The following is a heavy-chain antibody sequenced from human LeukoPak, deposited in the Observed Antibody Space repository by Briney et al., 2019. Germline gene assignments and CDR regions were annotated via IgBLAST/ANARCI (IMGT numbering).Heavy chain of an antibody. CDR3: ARTGTRSEVSYYDSSGYYLA. D-gene: IGHD3-22*01. V-gene: IGHV4-34*01. CDR2: INHSGST. J-gene: IGHJ5*02. Sequence: RSSETLSLTCAVYGGSFSGYYWSWIRQPPGKGLEWIGEINHSGSTNYNPSLKSRVTISVDTSKNQFSLKLSSVTAADTAVYYCARTGTRSEVSYYDSSGYYLAWGQGTLVTVSS. CDR1: GGSFSGYY.